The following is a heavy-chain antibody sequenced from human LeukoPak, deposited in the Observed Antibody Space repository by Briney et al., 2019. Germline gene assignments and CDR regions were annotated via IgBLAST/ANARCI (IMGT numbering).Heavy chain of an antibody. V-gene: IGHV1-69*13. J-gene: IGHJ4*02. Sequence: ASVKVSCKASGGTFSSYAISWVRQAPGQGLEWMGGIIPIFGTANYAQKFQGRVTITADESTSTAYMELSSLRSEDTAVYHCARGAQYYGPGGGYYFDYWGQGTLVTVSS. CDR1: GGTFSSYA. D-gene: IGHD3-10*01. CDR2: IIPIFGTA. CDR3: ARGAQYYGPGGGYYFDY.